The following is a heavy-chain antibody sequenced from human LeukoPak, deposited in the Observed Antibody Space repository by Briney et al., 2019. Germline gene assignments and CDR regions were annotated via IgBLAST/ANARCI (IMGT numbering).Heavy chain of an antibody. CDR2: IYYSGST. V-gene: IGHV4-31*03. J-gene: IGHJ3*02. CDR1: GGSISSGGYY. D-gene: IGHD2-2*01. CDR3: ARARSYCSSTSCYEIDAFDI. Sequence: TSETLSLTCTVSGGSISSGGYYWSWIRQHPGKGLEWSGYIYYSGSTYYNPSLKSRVTISVDTSKNQFSLKLSSVTAADTAVYYCARARSYCSSTSCYEIDAFDIWGQGTMVTVSS.